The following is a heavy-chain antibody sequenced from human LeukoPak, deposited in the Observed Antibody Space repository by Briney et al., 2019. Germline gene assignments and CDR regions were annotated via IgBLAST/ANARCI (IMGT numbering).Heavy chain of an antibody. CDR3: ARDLAAAGHYYYYMDV. Sequence: SETLSLTCTHSRWSISSYYWSWIRQPAGKGLEWIGRIYTSGSTNYNPSLKSRVTMSVDTPKNQFSLKLGSVTAADTAVYYCARDLAAAGHYYYYMDVWGKGTSVTVSS. CDR2: IYTSGST. D-gene: IGHD6-13*01. V-gene: IGHV4-4*07. J-gene: IGHJ6*03. CDR1: RWSISSYY.